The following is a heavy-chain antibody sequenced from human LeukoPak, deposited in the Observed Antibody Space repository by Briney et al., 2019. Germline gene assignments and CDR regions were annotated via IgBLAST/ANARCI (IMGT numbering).Heavy chain of an antibody. CDR3: AIQTPTMIVSGDAFDI. CDR1: GGSISSYY. Sequence: SETLSLTCTVSGGSISSYYLSWIRQPPGKGLEWIGYIYYSGSTNYNPSLKSRVTISVDTSKNQFSLKLSSVTAADTAVYYCAIQTPTMIVSGDAFDIWGQGTMVPVSS. V-gene: IGHV4-59*08. CDR2: IYYSGST. J-gene: IGHJ3*02. D-gene: IGHD3-22*01.